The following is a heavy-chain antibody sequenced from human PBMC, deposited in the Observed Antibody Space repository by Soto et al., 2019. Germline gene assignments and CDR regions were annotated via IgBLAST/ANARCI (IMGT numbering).Heavy chain of an antibody. V-gene: IGHV4-30-2*01. CDR2: IYHSGST. Sequence: QLQLQESGSGLVKPSQTLSLTCAVSGGSISSGGYSWSWIRQPPGKGLEWIGYIYHSGSTYYNPSLKSRVTISVDRSKNQFSLKLSSVTAADTAVYYCARATNIYCGGDCYDNWFDPWGQGTLVTVSS. CDR1: GGSISSGGYS. J-gene: IGHJ5*02. CDR3: ARATNIYCGGDCYDNWFDP. D-gene: IGHD2-21*02.